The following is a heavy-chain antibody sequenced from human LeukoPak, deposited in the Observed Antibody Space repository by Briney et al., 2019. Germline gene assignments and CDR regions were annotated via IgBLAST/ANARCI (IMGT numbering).Heavy chain of an antibody. J-gene: IGHJ4*02. CDR2: INPNSGGT. CDR1: GYTFTGYY. V-gene: IGHV1-2*06. Sequence: ASVKVSCKASGYTFTGYYMHWVRQAPGQGLEWMGRINPNSGGTNYAQKFQGRVTMTRDTSISTAYMELSRLRSDDTAVYCCARAVSWWELLFDDYWGQGTLVTVSS. D-gene: IGHD1-26*01. CDR3: ARAVSWWELLFDDY.